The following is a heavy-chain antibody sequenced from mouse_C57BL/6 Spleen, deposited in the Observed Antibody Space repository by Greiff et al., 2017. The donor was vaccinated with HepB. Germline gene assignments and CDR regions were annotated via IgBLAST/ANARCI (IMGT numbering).Heavy chain of an antibody. CDR3: TRWLLRAMDY. CDR2: IDPETGGT. D-gene: IGHD2-3*01. V-gene: IGHV1-15*01. Sequence: VQLQQSGAELVRPGASVTLSCKASGYTFTDYEMHWVKQTPVHGLEWIGAIDPETGGTAYNQKFKGKAILTADKSSSTASMELRSLTSEDSAVYYCTRWLLRAMDYWGQGTSVTVSS. CDR1: GYTFTDYE. J-gene: IGHJ4*01.